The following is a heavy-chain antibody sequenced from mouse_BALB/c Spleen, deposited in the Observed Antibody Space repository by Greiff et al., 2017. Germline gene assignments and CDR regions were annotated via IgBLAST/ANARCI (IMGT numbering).Heavy chain of an antibody. Sequence: QVHVKQPGAELVKPGTSVKLSCKASGYNFTSYWINWVKLRPGQGLEWIGDIYPGSGSTNYNEKFKSKATLTVDTSSSTAYMQLSSLASEDSALYYCAWAAFQGFAYWGQGTLVTVSA. CDR1: GYNFTSYW. V-gene: IGHV1-55*01. J-gene: IGHJ3*01. D-gene: IGHD6-1*01. CDR3: AWAAFQGFAY. CDR2: IYPGSGST.